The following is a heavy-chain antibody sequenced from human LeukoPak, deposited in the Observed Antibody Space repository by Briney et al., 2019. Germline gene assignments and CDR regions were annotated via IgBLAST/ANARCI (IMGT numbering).Heavy chain of an antibody. Sequence: GGSLRPSCAASGFTFTTSWMHWFRQAPGKGLVWVSRIESDGTSTTYADSVKGRFTISRDNAKNTLYLQMNSLRAVDTAVYYCARDQYSSTWYRGAFDVWGQGTMVSVSS. J-gene: IGHJ3*01. D-gene: IGHD6-13*01. CDR2: IESDGTST. V-gene: IGHV3-74*01. CDR1: GFTFTTSW. CDR3: ARDQYSSTWYRGAFDV.